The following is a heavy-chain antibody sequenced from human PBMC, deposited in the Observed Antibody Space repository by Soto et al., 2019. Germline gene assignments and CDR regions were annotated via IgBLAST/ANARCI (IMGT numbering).Heavy chain of an antibody. CDR1: GFNFSSFA. D-gene: IGHD2-15*01. V-gene: IGHV3-23*01. CDR2: TRGGGGST. J-gene: IGHJ4*02. CDR3: AKIRRVGGGSRPLGY. Sequence: EVQVLESGGGLVQPGGWLRRSCAASGFNFSSFAMNWVRQARGKGLEWVSGTRGGGGSTYYADPVKGRFTISRDNSNNTLYLQMNSLRAEDTAVDYCAKIRRVGGGSRPLGYWGQGTLVTVSS.